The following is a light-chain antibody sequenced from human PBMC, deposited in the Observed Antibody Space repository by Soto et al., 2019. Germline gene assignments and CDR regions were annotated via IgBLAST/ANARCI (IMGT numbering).Light chain of an antibody. CDR2: GAS. CDR3: QQYGSTPQT. V-gene: IGKV3-20*01. Sequence: IVLTQSPGTLSLSPGERATLSCRASQSVSNKLAWFQQKPGQAPRLLIYGASSRPTGIPARCSGSGSGTDFTLTISRLEPEDFAVYYCQQYGSTPQTFGQGTKVDIK. CDR1: QSVSNK. J-gene: IGKJ1*01.